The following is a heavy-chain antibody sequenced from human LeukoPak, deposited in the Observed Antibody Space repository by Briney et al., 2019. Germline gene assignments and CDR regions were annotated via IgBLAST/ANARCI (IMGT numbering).Heavy chain of an antibody. J-gene: IGHJ4*02. Sequence: GGSLRLSCAASGFTFDDYGMSWVRQAPGKGLEWVSGINWNGGSTGYADSVKGRFTISRDNAKNSLYLQMNSLRAEDTALYYCARVLGSSGWLSNFDYWGQGTLVTVSS. CDR1: GFTFDDYG. D-gene: IGHD6-19*01. V-gene: IGHV3-20*04. CDR3: ARVLGSSGWLSNFDY. CDR2: INWNGGST.